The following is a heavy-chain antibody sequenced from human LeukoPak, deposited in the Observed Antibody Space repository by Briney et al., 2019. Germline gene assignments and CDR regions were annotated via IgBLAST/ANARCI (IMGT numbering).Heavy chain of an antibody. V-gene: IGHV1-69*05. J-gene: IGHJ1*01. CDR2: IIPIFGTA. CDR1: GGTFSSYA. CDR3: AIYYYDSSGYYYGEYFQH. Sequence: ASVKVSCKASGGTFSSYAISWVRQAPGQGLEWMGGIIPIFGTANYAQKFQGRVTITTDESTSTAYMELSSLRSEDTAVYYCAIYYYDSSGYYYGEYFQHWGQGTLVSVSS. D-gene: IGHD3-22*01.